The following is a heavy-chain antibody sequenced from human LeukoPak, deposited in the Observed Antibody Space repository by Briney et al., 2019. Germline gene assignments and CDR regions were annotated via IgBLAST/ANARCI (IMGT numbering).Heavy chain of an antibody. D-gene: IGHD6-19*01. CDR2: ISWNSDTI. CDR1: GFTFDDYA. CDR3: ALGIAVAGTFDY. J-gene: IGHJ4*02. Sequence: PGRSLRLSCAASGFTFDDYAMCWVRQVPGKGLEWVSGISWNSDTIGYADSVKGRFTISRDNAKNSLFLQMNSLRPEDTALYYCALGIAVAGTFDYWDQGTLVTVSS. V-gene: IGHV3-9*01.